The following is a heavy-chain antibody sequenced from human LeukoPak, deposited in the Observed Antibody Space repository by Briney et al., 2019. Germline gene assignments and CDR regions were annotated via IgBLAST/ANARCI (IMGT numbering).Heavy chain of an antibody. J-gene: IGHJ4*02. V-gene: IGHV4-30-4*08. CDR1: GGSISSGDYY. CDR3: ARGLGYCTNGVCYTFDY. CDR2: IYYSGST. Sequence: SETLSRTCTVSGGSISSGDYYWSWIRQPPGKGLEWIGYIYYSGSTHYNPSLKSRVTISVDTSKNQFSLKLSSVTAADTAVYYCARGLGYCTNGVCYTFDYWGQGTLVTVSS. D-gene: IGHD2-8*01.